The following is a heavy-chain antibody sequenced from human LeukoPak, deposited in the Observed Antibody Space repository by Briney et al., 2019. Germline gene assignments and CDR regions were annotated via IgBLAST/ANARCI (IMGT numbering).Heavy chain of an antibody. D-gene: IGHD3-10*01. CDR3: ARVHTANYHGSGSYAPFGY. CDR1: GXTFSNYE. CDR2: ISSSAGTI. V-gene: IGHV3-48*03. Sequence: TGGSLRLSWAASGXTFSNYEVHWVRQAPGKGLEWVSYISSSAGTIYYADSVKGRFTISRDNAKNSLYLQMDSLRAEDTAVYYCARVHTANYHGSGSYAPFGYWGQGTLVTVSS. J-gene: IGHJ4*02.